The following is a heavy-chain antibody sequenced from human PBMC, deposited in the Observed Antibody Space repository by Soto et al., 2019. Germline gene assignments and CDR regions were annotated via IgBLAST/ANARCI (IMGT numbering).Heavy chain of an antibody. Sequence: QVQLVESGGGVVQPGRSLRLSCAASGFTFSSYAMHWVRQAPGKGLEWVAVISYDGSNKYYADSVKGQFTISRDNSKNTLYLQMNSLRAEDTAVYYCAKETLSSGSPWGGYYYYGMDVWGQGTTVTVSS. J-gene: IGHJ6*02. CDR1: GFTFSSYA. V-gene: IGHV3-30-3*01. D-gene: IGHD3-10*01. CDR3: AKETLSSGSPWGGYYYYGMDV. CDR2: ISYDGSNK.